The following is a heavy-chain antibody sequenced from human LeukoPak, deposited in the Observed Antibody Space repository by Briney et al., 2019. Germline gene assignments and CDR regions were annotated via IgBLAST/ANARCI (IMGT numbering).Heavy chain of an antibody. CDR2: ISTSSTYT. CDR1: GFTFGNYY. V-gene: IGHV3-11*06. D-gene: IGHD6-19*01. Sequence: GSLRLSCTASGFTFGNYYMSWIRQAPGKGLEWVSYISTSSTYTNYADSMKGRFTISRDNAKNSLYLQMNSLRAEDTAVYFCARGGSSGRFDYWGQGTLVTVSS. CDR3: ARGGSSGRFDY. J-gene: IGHJ4*02.